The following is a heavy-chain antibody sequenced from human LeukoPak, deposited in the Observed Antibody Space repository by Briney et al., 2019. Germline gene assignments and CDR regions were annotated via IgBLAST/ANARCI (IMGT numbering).Heavy chain of an antibody. D-gene: IGHD3-10*01. CDR3: AKDLRGGYYGSGSYYSPIDY. CDR1: GFIFSSFG. V-gene: IGHV3-30*02. CDR2: IRYDGSNK. Sequence: GGSLRLSCAASGFIFSSFGMHWVRQAPGKGLEWVAFIRYDGSNKYYADSVKGRFTISRDNSKNTLYLQMNSLRAEDTAVYYCAKDLRGGYYGSGSYYSPIDYWGQGTLVTVSS. J-gene: IGHJ4*02.